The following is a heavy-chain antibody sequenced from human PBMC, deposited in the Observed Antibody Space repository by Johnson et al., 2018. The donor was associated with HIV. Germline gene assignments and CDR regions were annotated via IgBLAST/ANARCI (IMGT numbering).Heavy chain of an antibody. CDR3: GRSRVDIGVVAGAFDI. Sequence: QVQLVESGGGVVQPGRSMRLSCAASGFTFSRHAMHWVRQAPGKGLEWVALISYDGSNKYYADSVKGRFTISRDNSKNTLYLQMNSLRAEDTAVYYCGRSRVDIGVVAGAFDIWGQGTMVTVSS. CDR2: ISYDGSNK. V-gene: IGHV3-30-3*01. CDR1: GFTFSRHA. J-gene: IGHJ3*02. D-gene: IGHD2-15*01.